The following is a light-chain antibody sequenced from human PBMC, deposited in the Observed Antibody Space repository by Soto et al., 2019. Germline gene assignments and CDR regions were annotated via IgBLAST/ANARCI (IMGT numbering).Light chain of an antibody. J-gene: IGKJ1*01. Sequence: PRDSATLSCRASQSVSNHYLAWYQQKPGQPPRLLIYGASNRATGIPDRFSGSGSGTDFTLTISRLDPEDFAVYYCQQYGSSGTFGQGTKVDIK. CDR2: GAS. V-gene: IGKV3-20*01. CDR3: QQYGSSGT. CDR1: QSVSNHY.